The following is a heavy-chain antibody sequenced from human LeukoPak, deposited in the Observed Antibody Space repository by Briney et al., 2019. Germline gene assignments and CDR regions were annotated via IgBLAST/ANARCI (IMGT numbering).Heavy chain of an antibody. CDR1: GGSISSSSYY. CDR3: AIFSRITIFGVVTPDNDY. J-gene: IGHJ4*02. D-gene: IGHD3-3*01. Sequence: KPSETPSLTCTVSGGSISSSSYYWGWIRQPPGKGLEWIGSIYYSGSTYYNPSLKSRVTISVDTSKNQFSLKLSSVTAADTAVYYCAIFSRITIFGVVTPDNDYWGQGTLVTVSS. CDR2: IYYSGST. V-gene: IGHV4-39*05.